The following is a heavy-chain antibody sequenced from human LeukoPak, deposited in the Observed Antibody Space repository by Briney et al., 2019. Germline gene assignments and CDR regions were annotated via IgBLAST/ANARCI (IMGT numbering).Heavy chain of an antibody. CDR1: GYTFTSYG. J-gene: IGHJ5*02. D-gene: IGHD5-18*01. CDR2: ISAYNGNT. Sequence: ASVKVSCKASGYTFTSYGISWVRQAPGQGLEWMGWISAYNGNTIYAQKFQGRVTMTEDTSTDTAYMKLSSLRSEDTAVYYCATEGGGGQLWPKYNWFDPWGQGTLVTVSS. V-gene: IGHV1-18*01. CDR3: ATEGGGGQLWPKYNWFDP.